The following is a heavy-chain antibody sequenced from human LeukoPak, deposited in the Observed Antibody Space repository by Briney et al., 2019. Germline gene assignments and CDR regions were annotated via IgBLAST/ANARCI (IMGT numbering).Heavy chain of an antibody. V-gene: IGHV3-30-3*01. Sequence: GGSLRLSCAASGFTFNTYWMTWVRQAPGKGLEWVAVISYDGSNKYYADSVKGRFTISRDNSKNTLYLQMNSLRAEDTAVYYCARDLDYCSGGSCYPEPTFDIWGQGTMVTVSS. CDR2: ISYDGSNK. CDR1: GFTFNTYW. CDR3: ARDLDYCSGGSCYPEPTFDI. J-gene: IGHJ3*02. D-gene: IGHD2-15*01.